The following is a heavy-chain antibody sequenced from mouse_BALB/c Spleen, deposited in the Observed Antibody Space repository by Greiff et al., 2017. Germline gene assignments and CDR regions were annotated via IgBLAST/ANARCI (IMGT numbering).Heavy chain of an antibody. D-gene: IGHD2-14*01. CDR1: GYTFTSYY. J-gene: IGHJ2*01. Sequence: QVQLQQSGAELVKPGASVKLSCKASGYTFTSYYMYWVKQRPGQGLEWIGEINPSNGGTNFNEKFKSKATLTVDKSSSTAYMQLSSLTSEDSAVYYCTSSYYRYDYYFDYWAQGTTLTVSS. CDR2: INPSNGGT. CDR3: TSSYYRYDYYFDY. V-gene: IGHV1S81*02.